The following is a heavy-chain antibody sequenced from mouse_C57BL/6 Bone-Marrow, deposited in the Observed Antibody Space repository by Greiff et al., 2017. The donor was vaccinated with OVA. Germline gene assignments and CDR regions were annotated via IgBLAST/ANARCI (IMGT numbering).Heavy chain of an antibody. J-gene: IGHJ3*01. CDR3: AYYYGSSRRWFAY. CDR1: GYTFTDYY. V-gene: IGHV1-26*01. D-gene: IGHD1-1*01. CDR2: INPNNGGT. Sequence: EVQLQQSGPELVKPGASVKISCKASGYTFTDYYMNWVKQSHGKSLEWIGDINPNNGGTSYNQKFKGKATLTVDKSSSTAYMELRSLTSEDSAVYYCAYYYGSSRRWFAYWGQGTLVTVSA.